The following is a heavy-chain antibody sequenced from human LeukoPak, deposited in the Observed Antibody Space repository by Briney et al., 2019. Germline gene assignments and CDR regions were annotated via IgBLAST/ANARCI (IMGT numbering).Heavy chain of an antibody. V-gene: IGHV3-30-3*01. D-gene: IGHD5-18*01. Sequence: GRSLRLSCAASGFTFSSYAMHWVRQAPGKGLEGVAVISYDGSNKHYAHPVKGRFTLSRDNSKHTLYLQMNSLRADDTAVYYCARTTPGYSYGLDYWGQGTLVTVSS. CDR3: ARTTPGYSYGLDY. CDR1: GFTFSSYA. CDR2: ISYDGSNK. J-gene: IGHJ4*02.